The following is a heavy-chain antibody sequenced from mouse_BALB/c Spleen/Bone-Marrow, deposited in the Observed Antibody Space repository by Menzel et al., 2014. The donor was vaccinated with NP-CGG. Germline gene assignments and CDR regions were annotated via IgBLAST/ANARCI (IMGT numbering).Heavy chain of an antibody. CDR3: ARDDYYAMDY. CDR2: IRNKANGYTT. J-gene: IGHJ4*01. CDR1: GFTFTDYY. Sequence: DVKLVESGGGLVQPGGSLRLSCATSGFTFTDYYMSWVRQPPGKALEWLGFIRNKANGYTTEYSASVKGRFTISRDNSQSILYLQMNTLRAEDSATYYCARDDYYAMDYGGQGTSVTVSS. V-gene: IGHV7-3*02.